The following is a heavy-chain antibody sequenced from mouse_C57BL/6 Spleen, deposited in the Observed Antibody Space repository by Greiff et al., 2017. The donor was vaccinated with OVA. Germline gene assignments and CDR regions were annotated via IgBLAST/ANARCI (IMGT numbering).Heavy chain of an antibody. CDR3: AREERPYDQYDMDY. J-gene: IGHJ4*01. Sequence: QVQLQQPGAELVKPGASVKLSCKASGYTFTSYWMQWVKQRPGQGLEWIGEIDPSDSYTNYNQKFKGKATLTVDTSSSTAYMQLSSLTSEDAAVYYCAREERPYDQYDMDYWGKGTSVTVSS. CDR2: IDPSDSYT. V-gene: IGHV1-50*01. D-gene: IGHD2-12*01. CDR1: GYTFTSYW.